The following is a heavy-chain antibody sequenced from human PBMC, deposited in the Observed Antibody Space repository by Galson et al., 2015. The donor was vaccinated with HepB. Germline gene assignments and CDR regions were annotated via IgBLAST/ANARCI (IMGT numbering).Heavy chain of an antibody. CDR1: GFTFSSYG. D-gene: IGHD6-19*01. CDR2: IWYDGSNK. CDR3: ARTPGIAVAGTIDGAFDI. J-gene: IGHJ3*02. V-gene: IGHV3-33*08. Sequence: LRLSCAASGFTFSSYGMHWVRQAPGKGLEWVAVIWYDGSNKYYADSVKGRFTISRDNSKNTLYLQMNSLRAEDTAVYYCARTPGIAVAGTIDGAFDIWGQGTMVTVSS.